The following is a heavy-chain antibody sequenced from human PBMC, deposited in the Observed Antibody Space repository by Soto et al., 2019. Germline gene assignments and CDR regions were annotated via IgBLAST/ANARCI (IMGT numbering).Heavy chain of an antibody. D-gene: IGHD3-16*02. V-gene: IGHV4-34*01. Sequence: PSETLSLTCAVYGGSFSGYYWSWIRQPPGKGLEWIGEINHSGSTNYNPSLKSRVTISVDTSKNQFSLKLSSVTAADTAVYYCARPLTSLSLDPWGQGTLVTVSS. CDR3: ARPLTSLSLDP. CDR2: INHSGST. J-gene: IGHJ5*02. CDR1: GGSFSGYY.